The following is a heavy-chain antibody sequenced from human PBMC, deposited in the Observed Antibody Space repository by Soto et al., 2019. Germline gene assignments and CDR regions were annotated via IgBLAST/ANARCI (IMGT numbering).Heavy chain of an antibody. Sequence: AGGSLRLSCAASGFTCSRHAMSWVRQAQGKGLEWVSAISGSGGSTYYADSVKGRFTISRDNSKNTLYLQMNSLRAEDTAVYYCATYYDFWSGYYPSYYFDYWGQGTLVTVSS. CDR1: GFTCSRHA. J-gene: IGHJ4*02. V-gene: IGHV3-23*01. D-gene: IGHD3-3*01. CDR3: ATYYDFWSGYYPSYYFDY. CDR2: ISGSGGST.